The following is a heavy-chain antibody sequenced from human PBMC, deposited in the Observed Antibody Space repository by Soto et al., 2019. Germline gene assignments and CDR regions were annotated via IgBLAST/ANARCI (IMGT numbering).Heavy chain of an antibody. CDR2: ISWNSGSI. CDR3: SKESDTLSSLILVGYFDY. Sequence: GGSLRLSCAASGFTFDDYAMHWVRQAPGKGLEWVSGISWNSGSIGYADSVKGRFTISRDNAKNSLYLQMNSLRAEDTALYYCSKESDTLSSLILVGYFDYWGQGTLVTVSS. D-gene: IGHD6-6*01. J-gene: IGHJ4*02. CDR1: GFTFDDYA. V-gene: IGHV3-9*01.